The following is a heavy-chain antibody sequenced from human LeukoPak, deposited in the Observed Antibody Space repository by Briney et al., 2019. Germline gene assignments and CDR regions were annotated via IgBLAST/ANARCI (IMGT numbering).Heavy chain of an antibody. CDR1: GYTFTGYY. Sequence: GASVKVSCKASGYTFTGYYMHWVRQAPGQGPEWMGWINPNSGGTNYAQKFQGRVTMTRDTSISTAHMELSRLRSDDTAVYYCARVLSRWLQLHYFDYWGQGTLVTVSS. CDR2: INPNSGGT. CDR3: ARVLSRWLQLHYFDY. V-gene: IGHV1-2*02. D-gene: IGHD5-24*01. J-gene: IGHJ4*02.